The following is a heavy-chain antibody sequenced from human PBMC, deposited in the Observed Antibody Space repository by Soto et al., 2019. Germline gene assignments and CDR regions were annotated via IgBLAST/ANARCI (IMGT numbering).Heavy chain of an antibody. Sequence: GGSLRLSCAASGFTFDDYSIHWVRQAPWKGLEWVSGISSNSVSIGYADSVKGRFTISRDNAKNSLYLQMNSLRAEDTDLYYCAKTLRRLGYTYYSMDLGGDGTKVKVSS. D-gene: IGHD6-13*01. V-gene: IGHV3-9*01. CDR3: AKTLRRLGYTYYSMDL. CDR2: ISSNSVSI. J-gene: IGHJ6*04. CDR1: GFTFDDYS.